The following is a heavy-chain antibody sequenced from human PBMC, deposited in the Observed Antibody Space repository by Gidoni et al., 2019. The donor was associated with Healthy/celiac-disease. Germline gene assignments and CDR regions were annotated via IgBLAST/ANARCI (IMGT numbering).Heavy chain of an antibody. V-gene: IGHV4-39*01. CDR2: IYYSGST. Sequence: QLQLQESGPGLVKPSETLSLTCTVSGGSISSSSYYWGWIRQPPGKGLEWIGSIYYSGSTYYNPSLKSRVTISVDTSKNQFSLKLSSVTAADTAVYYCARHERHLGYCSSTSCYEYWGQGTLVTVSS. CDR1: GGSISSSSYY. D-gene: IGHD2-2*01. J-gene: IGHJ4*02. CDR3: ARHERHLGYCSSTSCYEY.